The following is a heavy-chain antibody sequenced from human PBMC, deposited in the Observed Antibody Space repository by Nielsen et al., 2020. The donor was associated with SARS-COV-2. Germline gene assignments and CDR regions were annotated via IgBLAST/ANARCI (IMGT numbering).Heavy chain of an antibody. CDR3: ATIVDIVALAGYGMDV. D-gene: IGHD5-12*01. V-gene: IGHV1-18*01. CDR1: GYTFTSYG. CDR2: ISAYNGNT. Sequence: ASVKVSCKASGYTFTSYGISWVRQAPGQGLEWMGWISAYNGNTNYAQKLQGRVTMTTDTSTSTAYMELRSLRSEDTAVYYCATIVDIVALAGYGMDVWGQGTTVTVSS. J-gene: IGHJ6*02.